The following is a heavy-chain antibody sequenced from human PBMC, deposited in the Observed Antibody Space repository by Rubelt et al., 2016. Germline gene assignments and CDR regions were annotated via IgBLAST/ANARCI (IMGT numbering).Heavy chain of an antibody. Sequence: QLQLQESGPGLVKPSETLSLTCTVSGGSISSSSYYWGWIRQPPGKGLEWIAYISSTSGTLSYAASVKGRFTISRDNAKKSLYLQMNSLRAEDTAVYYCARMTTKLMDFWGQGTLVTVSS. V-gene: IGHV4-61*05. CDR1: GGSISSSSYY. CDR3: ARMTTKLMDF. J-gene: IGHJ4*02. CDR2: ISSTSGTL. D-gene: IGHD4-11*01.